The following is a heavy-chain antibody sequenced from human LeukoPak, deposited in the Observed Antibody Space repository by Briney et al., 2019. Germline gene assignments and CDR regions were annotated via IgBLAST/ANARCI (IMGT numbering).Heavy chain of an antibody. J-gene: IGHJ4*02. V-gene: IGHV4-4*09. Sequence: PSETLSLACTVSGGSISSYYWSWIRQPPGKGLEWIGYIYTSGSTNYNPSLKSRVTISVDTSKNQFSLKLSSVTAADTAVYYCARQVWSRYPFDYWGQGTLVTVSS. CDR1: GGSISSYY. CDR2: IYTSGST. CDR3: ARQVWSRYPFDY. D-gene: IGHD2-21*01.